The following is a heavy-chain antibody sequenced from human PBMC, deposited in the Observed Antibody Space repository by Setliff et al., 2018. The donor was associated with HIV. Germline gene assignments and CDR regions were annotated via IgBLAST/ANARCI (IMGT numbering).Heavy chain of an antibody. D-gene: IGHD3-22*01. CDR3: GGNGYYSIDY. J-gene: IGHJ4*02. Sequence: SETLSLTCVVYGGSFGGYYWSWVRQPPGKELEWIGEIYHSGSTNYNPSLKSRVTISLDRFKNQFSLKLTSVTAADTAVYYCGGNGYYSIDYWGQGTLVTVSS. CDR1: GGSFGGYY. V-gene: IGHV4-34*01. CDR2: IYHSGST.